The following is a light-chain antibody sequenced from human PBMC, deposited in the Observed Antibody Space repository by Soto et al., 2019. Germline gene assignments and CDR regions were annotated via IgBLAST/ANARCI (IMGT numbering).Light chain of an antibody. CDR2: DAS. J-gene: IGKJ4*01. Sequence: EVVLTQSPATLSLSPGERATLSCRASQSVGSYLAWYQQKPGQAPRLLIYDASNRATGIPARFSGSGSGTDFTLTISSLEAEDFAVYYCQQRFIWPPVTFGGGTNVEIK. CDR1: QSVGSY. CDR3: QQRFIWPPVT. V-gene: IGKV3-11*01.